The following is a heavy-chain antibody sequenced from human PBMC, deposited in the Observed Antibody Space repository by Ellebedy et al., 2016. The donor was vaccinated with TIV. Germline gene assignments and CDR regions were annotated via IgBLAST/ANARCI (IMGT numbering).Heavy chain of an antibody. D-gene: IGHD1-26*01. CDR1: GGSFSGYY. Sequence: MPSETLSLTCAVYGGSFSGYYWSWIRPPPGKGLEWIGEINHSGSTNYNPSLKSRVTISVDTSKNQFSLKLSSVTAADTAVYYWGRTYKVVGYLPDYWGQGTLVTVSS. CDR2: INHSGST. J-gene: IGHJ4*02. V-gene: IGHV4-34*01. CDR3: GRTYKVVGYLPDY.